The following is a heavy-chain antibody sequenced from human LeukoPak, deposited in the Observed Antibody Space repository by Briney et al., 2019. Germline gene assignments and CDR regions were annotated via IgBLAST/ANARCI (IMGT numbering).Heavy chain of an antibody. CDR1: GGSFSGYY. J-gene: IGHJ6*03. Sequence: PSETLSLTCAVYGGSFSGYYWSWIRQPPGKGLEWIGETNHSGSTNYNPSLKSRVTISVDTSKNQFSLKLSSVTAADTAVYYCARGTTVVTRADYYYYMDVWGKGTTVTVSS. D-gene: IGHD4-23*01. V-gene: IGHV4-34*01. CDR2: TNHSGST. CDR3: ARGTTVVTRADYYYYMDV.